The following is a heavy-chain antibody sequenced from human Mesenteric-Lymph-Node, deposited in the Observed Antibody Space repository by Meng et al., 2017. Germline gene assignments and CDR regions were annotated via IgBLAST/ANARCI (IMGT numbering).Heavy chain of an antibody. J-gene: IGHJ4*02. CDR1: GGSISSSSYY. CDR2: IYHSGST. CDR3: ARDRTGFDY. V-gene: IGHV4-39*07. Sequence: GSLRLSCTVSGGSISSSSYYWGWIRQPPGKGLEWIGSIYHSGSTYYNPSLKSRVTISVDTSKNQFSLKLSSVTAADTAVYYCARDRTGFDYWGQGTLVTVSS. D-gene: IGHD1-14*01.